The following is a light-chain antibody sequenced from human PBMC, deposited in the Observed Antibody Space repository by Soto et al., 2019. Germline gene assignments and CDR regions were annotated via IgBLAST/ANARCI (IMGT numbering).Light chain of an antibody. CDR1: QRLHSF. Sequence: EIGLTQSPATLSVSAGERVTVSCTASQRLHSFLIWYQQRPGQAPRPLIYDGSKRPAGVPDRISGDGSGTDFTLTISSLEPEDFAVYYCQQRTSWPMTFGQGTRLEIK. CDR3: QQRTSWPMT. V-gene: IGKV3-11*01. J-gene: IGKJ5*01. CDR2: DGS.